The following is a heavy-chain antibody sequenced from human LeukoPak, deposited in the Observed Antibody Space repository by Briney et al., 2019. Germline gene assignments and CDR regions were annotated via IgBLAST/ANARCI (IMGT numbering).Heavy chain of an antibody. Sequence: GGSLRLSYAASGFTFSDYHMSWIRQAPGKGLEWVSYISSSSSYTKYVDSVKGRFTISRDNAKNSLYLQMNSLRAEDTAVYYCARAGSSWYGVFDYWGQGALVTVSS. CDR1: GFTFSDYH. D-gene: IGHD6-13*01. CDR2: ISSSSSYT. CDR3: ARAGSSWYGVFDY. V-gene: IGHV3-11*05. J-gene: IGHJ4*02.